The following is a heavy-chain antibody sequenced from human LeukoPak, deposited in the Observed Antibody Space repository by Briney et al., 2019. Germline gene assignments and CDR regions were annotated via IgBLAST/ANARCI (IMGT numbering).Heavy chain of an antibody. D-gene: IGHD2-15*01. J-gene: IGHJ1*01. V-gene: IGHV1-8*01. CDR2: MKANSGDR. CDR1: GYTFGNYE. Sequence: ASVKVSCKASGYTFGNYEINWVRQAPGQGLEWMGWMKANSGDRGYPEKFRGRVTMTRDTSVSTAYMELNSLRFEDTAVYYCARGNCSGHACYTADFLQHWGQGTLITVSS. CDR3: ARGNCSGHACYTADFLQH.